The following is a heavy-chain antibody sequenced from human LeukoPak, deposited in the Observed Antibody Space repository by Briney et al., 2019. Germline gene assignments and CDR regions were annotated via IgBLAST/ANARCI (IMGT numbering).Heavy chain of an antibody. CDR1: GFIFSSSW. V-gene: IGHV3-7*01. CDR2: IKQDGSEK. D-gene: IGHD3-10*01. Sequence: GGSLRLSCAASGFIFSSSWMSWVRQAPGKGLEWVAYIKQDGSEKYYVDSVKGRFTISRDNAESSLYLQMNSLRAEDTAVYYCARDKSPRAYYGSGNGDYWGQGTLVTVSS. CDR3: ARDKSPRAYYGSGNGDY. J-gene: IGHJ4*02.